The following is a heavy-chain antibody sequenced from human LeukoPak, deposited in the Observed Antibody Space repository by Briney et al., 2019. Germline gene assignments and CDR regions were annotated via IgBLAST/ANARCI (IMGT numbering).Heavy chain of an antibody. CDR1: GYTFTGYY. CDR3: ARDQGEQQLNYYYYYMDV. V-gene: IGHV1-2*02. CDR2: INPNSGGT. D-gene: IGHD6-13*01. Sequence: ASVKVSCKASGYTFTGYYMHWVRQAPGQGLEWMGWINPNSGGTNYAQKFQGRVTMTRDTSISTAYMELSRLRSDDTAVYYCARDQGEQQLNYYYYYMDVWGKGTTVTISS. J-gene: IGHJ6*03.